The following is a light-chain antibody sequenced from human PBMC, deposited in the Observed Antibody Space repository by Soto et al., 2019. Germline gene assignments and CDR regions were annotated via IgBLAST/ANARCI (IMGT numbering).Light chain of an antibody. J-gene: IGKJ1*01. CDR3: QQYGSSLCT. Sequence: EIVLTQSPCTLSLSPGERATLSCRASQSVSSSYLAWYQQKPGQAPRLLIYGASSRATGIPDRFSGSGSGTDFTLTISRLEPEDFAVYYCQQYGSSLCTFGQGTKVDIK. CDR1: QSVSSSY. CDR2: GAS. V-gene: IGKV3-20*01.